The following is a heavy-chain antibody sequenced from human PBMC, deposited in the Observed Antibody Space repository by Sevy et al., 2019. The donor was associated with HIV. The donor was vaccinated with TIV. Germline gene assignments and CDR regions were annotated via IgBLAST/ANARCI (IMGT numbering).Heavy chain of an antibody. V-gene: IGHV3-21*01. D-gene: IGHD3-10*01. Sequence: GGSLRLSCAASGFTFSSYSMNWVRQAPGKGLEWVSSISSSSSYIYYADSVKGRFTISRDNAKNSLYLQMNSLRAEDTAVYYWARDNYYGSGSSYYYYYGMDVWGQGTTVTVSS. J-gene: IGHJ6*02. CDR1: GFTFSSYS. CDR2: ISSSSSYI. CDR3: ARDNYYGSGSSYYYYYGMDV.